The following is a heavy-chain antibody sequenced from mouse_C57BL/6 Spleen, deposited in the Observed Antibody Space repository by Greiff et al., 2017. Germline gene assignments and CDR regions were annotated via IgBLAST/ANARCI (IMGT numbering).Heavy chain of an antibody. Sequence: VQLKESGGGLVQPGGSLKLSCAASGFTFSDYGMAWVRQAPRKGPEWVAFISNLAYSIYYADTVTGRFTISRENAKNTLYLEMSSLRSEDTAMYYCARHRDYGSYFDYWGQGTTLTVSS. D-gene: IGHD1-1*01. V-gene: IGHV5-15*01. CDR2: ISNLAYSI. CDR3: ARHRDYGSYFDY. CDR1: GFTFSDYG. J-gene: IGHJ2*01.